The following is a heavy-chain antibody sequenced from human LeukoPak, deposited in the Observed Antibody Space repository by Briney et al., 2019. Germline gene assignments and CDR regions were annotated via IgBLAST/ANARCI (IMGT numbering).Heavy chain of an antibody. Sequence: SVKVSCKASGYTFTSYYMHWVRQAPGQGLEWMGRIIPILGIANYAQKFQGRVTITADKSTSTAYMELSSLRSEDTAVYYCANDGTPDYWGQGTLVTVSS. D-gene: IGHD1-26*01. CDR1: GYTFTSYY. CDR3: ANDGTPDY. J-gene: IGHJ4*02. CDR2: IIPILGIA. V-gene: IGHV1-69*02.